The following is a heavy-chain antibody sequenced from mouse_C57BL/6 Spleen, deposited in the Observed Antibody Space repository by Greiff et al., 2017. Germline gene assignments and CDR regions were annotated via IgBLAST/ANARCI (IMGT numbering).Heavy chain of an antibody. Sequence: QVQLQQPGAELVRPGSSVKLSCKASGYTFTSYWMDWVKQRPGQGLEWIGNIYPSDSETHYNQKFKDKDTLTVDKSSSTAYMQLSSLTSEDSAVYYCARGPPPFDVWGTGTTVTVSS. V-gene: IGHV1-61*01. CDR3: ARGPPPFDV. CDR1: GYTFTSYW. CDR2: IYPSDSET. J-gene: IGHJ1*03.